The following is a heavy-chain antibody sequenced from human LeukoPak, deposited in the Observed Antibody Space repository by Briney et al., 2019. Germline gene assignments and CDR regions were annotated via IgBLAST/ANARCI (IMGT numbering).Heavy chain of an antibody. CDR2: MNPNSGNT. V-gene: IGHV1-8*01. J-gene: IGHJ4*02. Sequence: ASVKVSCKASGYTFTSYDINWVRQATGQGLEWMGWMNPNSGNTGYAQKFQGRVTMTRNTSIGTAYMELSSLRSEDTAVYYCARGYAVPAANRRFGGYWGQGTLVTVSS. CDR1: GYTFTSYD. D-gene: IGHD2-2*01. CDR3: ARGYAVPAANRRFGGY.